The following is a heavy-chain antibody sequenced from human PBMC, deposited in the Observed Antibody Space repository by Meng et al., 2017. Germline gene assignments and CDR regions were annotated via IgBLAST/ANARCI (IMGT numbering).Heavy chain of an antibody. CDR1: GGTFSSYA. CDR2: IIPIFGTA. Sequence: SVKVSCKASGGTFSSYAISWVRQAPGQGLEWMGGIIPIFGTANYAQKFQGRVTITADESTSTAYMELSSLRSEDTAVYYCARSIPSSGSRAYYGTDVWGQGTTVTVSS. D-gene: IGHD3-10*01. V-gene: IGHV1-69*13. CDR3: ARSIPSSGSRAYYGTDV. J-gene: IGHJ6*02.